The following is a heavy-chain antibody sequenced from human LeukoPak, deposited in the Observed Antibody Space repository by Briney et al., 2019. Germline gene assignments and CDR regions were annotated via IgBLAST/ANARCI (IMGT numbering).Heavy chain of an antibody. CDR3: ARDSFGTSRPSDY. V-gene: IGHV1-3*01. CDR2: INAGNGNT. Sequence: GASVKVSCKASGYTFTSYAMHWVRQAPGQRLEWMGWINAGNGNTEYSQKFQGRLTITRDTSASTAYMELSSLTSEDTAVYFCARDSFGTSRPSDYWGQGTLVTVSA. J-gene: IGHJ4*02. CDR1: GYTFTSYA. D-gene: IGHD2-2*01.